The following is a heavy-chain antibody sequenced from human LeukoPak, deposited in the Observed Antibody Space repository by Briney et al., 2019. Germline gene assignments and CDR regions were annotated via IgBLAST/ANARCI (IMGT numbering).Heavy chain of an antibody. V-gene: IGHV1-3*01. CDR3: ARSRYCSGGSCYSLGYY. CDR1: GYTFTSYA. Sequence: GASVKVSCKASGYTFTSYAMHWVRQAPGQRLEWMGWINAGNGNTKYSQKFQGRVTITRDTSASTAYMELSSLRSEDTAVYYCARSRYCSGGSCYSLGYYWGQGTLVTVSS. CDR2: INAGNGNT. J-gene: IGHJ4*02. D-gene: IGHD2-15*01.